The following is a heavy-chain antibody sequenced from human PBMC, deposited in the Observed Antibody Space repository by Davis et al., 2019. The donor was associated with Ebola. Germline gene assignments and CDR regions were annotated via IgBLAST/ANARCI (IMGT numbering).Heavy chain of an antibody. CDR3: LIGSDY. CDR2: IKQDGSEK. Sequence: PGGSLRLSCAASGFTVSSNYMSWVRQAPGKGLEWVANIKQDGSEKYYVDSVKGRFTISRDNAKNSLYLQMNSLRAEDTAAYYCLIGSDYWGQGTLVTVSS. CDR1: GFTVSSNY. V-gene: IGHV3-7*01. D-gene: IGHD3-16*01. J-gene: IGHJ4*02.